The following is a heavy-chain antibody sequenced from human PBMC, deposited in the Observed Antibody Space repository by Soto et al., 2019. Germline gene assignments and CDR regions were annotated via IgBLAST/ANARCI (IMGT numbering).Heavy chain of an antibody. D-gene: IGHD6-13*01. J-gene: IGHJ5*02. CDR3: ARDPKYSSSWYPPVGP. CDR2: ISSSGSTI. Sequence: GGSLRLSCAASGFTFSDYYTSWIRQAPGKGLEWVSYISSSGSTIYYADSVKGRFTISRDNAKNSLYLQMNSLRAEDTAVYYCARDPKYSSSWYPPVGPWGQGTLVTVSS. V-gene: IGHV3-11*01. CDR1: GFTFSDYY.